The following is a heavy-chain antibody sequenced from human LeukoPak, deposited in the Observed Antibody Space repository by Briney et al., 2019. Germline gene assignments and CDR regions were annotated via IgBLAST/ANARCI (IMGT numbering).Heavy chain of an antibody. CDR2: IIPIFGTA. D-gene: IGHD4-11*01. J-gene: IGHJ4*02. Sequence: GASVKVSCKASGGTFSSYAISWVRQAPGQGLEWMGGIIPIFGTANYAQKFQGRVTITADESTSTAYVELSSLRSEDTAVYYCARDYSNPSYFDYWGQGTLVTVSS. V-gene: IGHV1-69*01. CDR3: ARDYSNPSYFDY. CDR1: GGTFSSYA.